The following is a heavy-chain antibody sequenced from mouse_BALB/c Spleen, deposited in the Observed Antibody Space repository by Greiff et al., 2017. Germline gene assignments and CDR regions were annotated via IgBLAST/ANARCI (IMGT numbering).Heavy chain of an antibody. CDR2: ISTYNGNT. D-gene: IGHD6-1*01. CDR1: GYTFTDYA. J-gene: IGHJ2*01. CDR3: ARSPELALDY. V-gene: IGHV1-67*01. Sequence: QVKLKQSGPEVGRPGVSVKISCKGSGYTFTDYAMHWVKQSHAKSLEWIGVISTYNGNTNYNQQLKGKATMTVDKSSSTAYMELARLTSEDSAIYYCARSPELALDYWGQGTTLTVSS.